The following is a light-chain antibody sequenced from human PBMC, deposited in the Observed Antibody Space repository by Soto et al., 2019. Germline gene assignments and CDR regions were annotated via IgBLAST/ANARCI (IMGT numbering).Light chain of an antibody. J-gene: IGKJ5*01. CDR2: DAS. V-gene: IGKV3-11*01. Sequence: EIVFIHSTATLSFSPVERATLSCRASQSVSSYLAWYQQKPGQAPRLLIYDASNRATGIPARFSGSGSGTDFTLTISSLEPEDFAVYYCQQRSNWPPITFGQGRLLEIK. CDR1: QSVSSY. CDR3: QQRSNWPPIT.